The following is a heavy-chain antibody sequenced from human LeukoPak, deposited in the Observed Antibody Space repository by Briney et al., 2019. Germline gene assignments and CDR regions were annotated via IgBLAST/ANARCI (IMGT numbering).Heavy chain of an antibody. Sequence: PGGSLRLSCAASGFTFCDYHMTWIRQAPGKGLECVADISSSSSYTDYADSVKGRFTISRDNAKKSLYLQMHSLRVEDTAVYYCAKGYTRVGATSSFDYWGQGTLVTVSS. D-gene: IGHD1-26*01. CDR1: GFTFCDYH. V-gene: IGHV3-11*05. CDR3: AKGYTRVGATSSFDY. J-gene: IGHJ4*02. CDR2: ISSSSSYT.